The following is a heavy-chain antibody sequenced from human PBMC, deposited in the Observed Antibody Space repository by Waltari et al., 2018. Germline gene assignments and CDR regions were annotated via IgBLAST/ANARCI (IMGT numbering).Heavy chain of an antibody. V-gene: IGHV1-24*01. Sequence: QVQLEQSGAEVKKPGASVKVSCKVSGYTLTDLSMHGVRQAPGKGLEWMVGYDLDTAEIIYAQSFQGRVTITEETSSETPHMDLSSLKSEDTAVDYCATDHHRQSGYDIWGQGTLVTVSS. J-gene: IGHJ4*02. CDR3: ATDHHRQSGYDI. D-gene: IGHD5-12*01. CDR2: YDLDTAEI. CDR1: GYTLTDLS.